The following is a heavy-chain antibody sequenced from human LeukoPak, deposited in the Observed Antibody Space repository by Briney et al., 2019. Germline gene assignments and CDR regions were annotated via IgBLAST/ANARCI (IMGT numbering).Heavy chain of an antibody. V-gene: IGHV3-53*01. D-gene: IGHD2-8*01. J-gene: IGHJ3*02. CDR2: IRSGGST. Sequence: PGGPLRLSCAASGFTVSSSYMTWVRQAPGKGLEWVSVIRSGGSTVYADSVKGRFTISRDNSKNTLYLQLNSLRAEDTAVYYCAKTNSVYPLPVDLFNIGAQGKMVTVSS. CDR1: GFTVSSSY. CDR3: AKTNSVYPLPVDLFNI.